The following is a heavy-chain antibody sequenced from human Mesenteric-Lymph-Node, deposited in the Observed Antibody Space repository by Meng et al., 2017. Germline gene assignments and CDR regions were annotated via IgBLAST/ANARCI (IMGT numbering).Heavy chain of an antibody. D-gene: IGHD7-27*01. CDR3: AREPPWGFDY. CDR1: GFTFDDYG. J-gene: IGHJ4*02. Sequence: GESLKISCAASGFTFDDYGMSWVRQAPGKGLEWVSGINWNGGSTGYADSVKGRFTISRDNAKNSLYLQMNSLRAEDTAVYYCAREPPWGFDYWGQGTLVTVSS. V-gene: IGHV3-20*04. CDR2: INWNGGST.